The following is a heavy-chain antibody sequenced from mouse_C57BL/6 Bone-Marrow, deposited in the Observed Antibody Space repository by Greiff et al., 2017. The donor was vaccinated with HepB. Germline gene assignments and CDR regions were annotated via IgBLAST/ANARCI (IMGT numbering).Heavy chain of an antibody. V-gene: IGHV1-15*01. CDR3: TTVAKDY. J-gene: IGHJ2*01. D-gene: IGHD1-1*01. CDR1: GYTFTDYE. Sequence: VQLQESGAELVRPGASVTLSCKASGYTFTDYEMHWVKQTPVHGLEWIGAIDPETGGTAYNQKFKGKAILTADKSSSTAYMELRSLTSEDSAVYYCTTVAKDYWGQGTTLTVSS. CDR2: IDPETGGT.